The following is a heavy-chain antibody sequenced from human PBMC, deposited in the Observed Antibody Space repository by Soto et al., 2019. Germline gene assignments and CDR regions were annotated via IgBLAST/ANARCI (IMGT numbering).Heavy chain of an antibody. J-gene: IGHJ4*02. Sequence: PSETLSLTGTVSGGSISSSSYYSGWIRQPPGKGLDWIGSIYYSGSTYYNPSLKSRVTISVDTSKNQFSLKLSSVAAADTAVYYCARHRGYYDILTGYYPELNSDYWGQEALVTIFS. CDR1: GGSISSSSYY. CDR3: ARHRGYYDILTGYYPELNSDY. D-gene: IGHD3-9*01. CDR2: IYYSGST. V-gene: IGHV4-39*01.